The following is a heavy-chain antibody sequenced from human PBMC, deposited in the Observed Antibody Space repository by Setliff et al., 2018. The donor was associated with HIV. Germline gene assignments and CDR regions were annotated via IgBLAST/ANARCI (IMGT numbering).Heavy chain of an antibody. CDR2: VSNSGST. V-gene: IGHV4-39*01. CDR1: GGSISSSSYY. CDR3: ARHDFWSGYHNWFDP. J-gene: IGHJ5*02. Sequence: SETLSLTCTVSGGSISSSSYYWGWIRQPPGKGLEWIGSVSNSGSTYYNPSLKSRFTISVDVSKNQFSLKLTSVTAADTAVYYCARHDFWSGYHNWFDPWGQGTLVTVSS. D-gene: IGHD3-3*01.